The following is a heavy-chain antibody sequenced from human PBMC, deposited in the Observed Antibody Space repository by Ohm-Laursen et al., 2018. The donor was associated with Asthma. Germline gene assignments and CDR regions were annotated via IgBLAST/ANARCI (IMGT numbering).Heavy chain of an antibody. CDR1: GFTFSDYY. V-gene: IGHV3-11*01. Sequence: SLRLSCAASGFTFSDYYMSWIRQAPGKGLEWVSYISSSGSTIYYADSVKGRFTISRDNAKNSLYLQMNSLRAEDTALYYCAKDRDIVASPFDYWGQGTLVTVSS. CDR2: ISSSGSTI. D-gene: IGHD5-12*01. CDR3: AKDRDIVASPFDY. J-gene: IGHJ4*02.